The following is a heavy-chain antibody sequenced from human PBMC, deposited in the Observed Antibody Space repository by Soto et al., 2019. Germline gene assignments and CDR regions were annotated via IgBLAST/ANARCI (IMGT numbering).Heavy chain of an antibody. CDR1: GGTFSCYA. V-gene: IGHV1-69*01. Sequence: QVQLVQSGAEVKKPGSSVKVSCKASGGTFSCYAISWVRQAPGQGLEWMGGIIPIFGTANYAQKFQGRVTITADESTSTAYMELSSLRSEDTAVYYCARYLPPVYGGNRNDYYYGMDVWGQGTTVTVSS. D-gene: IGHD4-17*01. CDR2: IIPIFGTA. J-gene: IGHJ6*02. CDR3: ARYLPPVYGGNRNDYYYGMDV.